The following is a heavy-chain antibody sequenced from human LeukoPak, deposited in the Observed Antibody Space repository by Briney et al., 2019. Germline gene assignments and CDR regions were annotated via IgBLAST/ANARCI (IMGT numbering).Heavy chain of an antibody. V-gene: IGHV3-23*01. J-gene: IGHJ3*02. CDR2: ISGSADST. Sequence: PGGSLRLSCAASGFTFSTYAMSWVRQAPGKGLEWVSAISGSADSTYYADSVKGRFTISRDNAKNSLYLQMNSLRDEDTAVYYCARGPSGSYIDAFDIWGQGTLVTVSS. CDR1: GFTFSTYA. CDR3: ARGPSGSYIDAFDI. D-gene: IGHD1-26*01.